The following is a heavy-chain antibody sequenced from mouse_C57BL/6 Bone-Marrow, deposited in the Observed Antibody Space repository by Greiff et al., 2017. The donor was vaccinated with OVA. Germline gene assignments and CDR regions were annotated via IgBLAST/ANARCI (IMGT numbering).Heavy chain of an antibody. J-gene: IGHJ2*01. CDR3: AYSVGYFDY. D-gene: IGHD2-12*01. V-gene: IGHV1-50*01. CDR2: IDPSDSYT. Sequence: QVQLQQPGAELVKPGASVKLSCKASGYTFTSYWMQWVKQRPGQGLEWIGEIDPSDSYTNYNQKFKGKATLTVDTSSSTAYMQLSSLTSEDSAVYYCAYSVGYFDYWGQGTTLTVSS. CDR1: GYTFTSYW.